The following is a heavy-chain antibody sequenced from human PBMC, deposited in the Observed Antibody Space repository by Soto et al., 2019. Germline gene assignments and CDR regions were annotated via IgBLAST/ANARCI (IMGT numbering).Heavy chain of an antibody. D-gene: IGHD3-22*01. CDR3: ARADYYYDSSGHHDWFDP. Sequence: SETLSLTCTVSCGSISSYYWRWIRQPAGKGLEWIGRIYTSGSTNYNPSLKSRVTMSVDTSKNQFSLKLSSVTAADTAVYYCARADYYYDSSGHHDWFDPWGQGTLVTVSS. CDR1: CGSISSYY. V-gene: IGHV4-4*07. CDR2: IYTSGST. J-gene: IGHJ5*02.